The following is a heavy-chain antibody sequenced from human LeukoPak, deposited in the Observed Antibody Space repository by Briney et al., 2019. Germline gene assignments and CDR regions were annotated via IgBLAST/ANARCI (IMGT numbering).Heavy chain of an antibody. CDR3: VRGYCSATSCYFSSSYNWFDP. Sequence: TGGSLRLSCAASGFTFSNYWMHCVRQTPGKGLVWVSRILSDGSSTNYADSVKGRFTVSRDNAQNTLYLQMNSLRAEDTAVYYCVRGYCSATSCYFSSSYNWFDPWGQGTLVTVSS. CDR1: GFTFSNYW. V-gene: IGHV3-74*01. CDR2: ILSDGSST. J-gene: IGHJ5*02. D-gene: IGHD2-2*01.